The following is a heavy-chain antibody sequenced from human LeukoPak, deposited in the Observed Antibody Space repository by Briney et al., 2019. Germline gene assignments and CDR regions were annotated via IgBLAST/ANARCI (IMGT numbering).Heavy chain of an antibody. CDR1: GFTFSSYW. Sequence: GGSLRLSCAASGFTFSSYWMNWVRQAPGKGLEWVGFIRSKAYGGTTEYAASVKGRFTISRDDSKSVAYLEMNSLETEEAAVYYCTRWSATRFDYWGQGTLVTISS. D-gene: IGHD2-15*01. V-gene: IGHV3-49*04. J-gene: IGHJ4*02. CDR3: TRWSATRFDY. CDR2: IRSKAYGGTT.